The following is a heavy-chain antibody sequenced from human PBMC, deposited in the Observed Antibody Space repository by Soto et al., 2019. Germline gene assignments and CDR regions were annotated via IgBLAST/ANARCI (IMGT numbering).Heavy chain of an antibody. CDR3: ARAPDSYSSGWLQAGSFSLFRMDA. D-gene: IGHD6-19*01. J-gene: IGHJ6*04. V-gene: IGHV3-33*01. Sequence: QVLLVESGGGVVQPGGSLRLSCAASGLSFKLYGIHWVRQAPGWGMEWVVVIWLVGSVEYSADTVQGRFTNSRDNAKNSVYLLINTLTAEDSAIYYCARAPDSYSSGWLQAGSFSLFRMDAWGTGATVTVSS. CDR1: GLSFKLYG. CDR2: IWLVGSVE.